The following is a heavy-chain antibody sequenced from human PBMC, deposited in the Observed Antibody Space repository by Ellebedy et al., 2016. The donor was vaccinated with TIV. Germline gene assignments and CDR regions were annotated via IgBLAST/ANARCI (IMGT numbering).Heavy chain of an antibody. V-gene: IGHV3-30*02. Sequence: GESLKISCAASGFTFSTYGMHWVRQAPAKGLEWVAFIRYDETNKYYADSVKGRFTISRDNSKNTLYLQVNSLRNEDTAVYYCAGHGDYVVGFHGTEVWGQGTTVTVS. CDR1: GFTFSTYG. CDR2: IRYDETNK. D-gene: IGHD4-17*01. CDR3: AGHGDYVVGFHGTEV. J-gene: IGHJ6*02.